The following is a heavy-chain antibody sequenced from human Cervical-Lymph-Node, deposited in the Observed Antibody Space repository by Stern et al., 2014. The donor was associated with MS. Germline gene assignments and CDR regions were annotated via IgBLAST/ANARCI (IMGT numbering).Heavy chain of an antibody. CDR2: AYYRSKWYA. CDR1: GDSVSSGNVV. J-gene: IGHJ4*02. V-gene: IGHV6-1*01. Sequence: QVQLQQSGPGLVKPSQTLSLTCTISGDSVSSGNVVWNWIRQSPSRGLEWLGRAYYRSKWYADYAISVKSRITISPDTSKNQFSLHLNSVTPEDTAVYYCARGRGRAADAFDYWGQGTPVTVSS. D-gene: IGHD6-13*01. CDR3: ARGRGRAADAFDY.